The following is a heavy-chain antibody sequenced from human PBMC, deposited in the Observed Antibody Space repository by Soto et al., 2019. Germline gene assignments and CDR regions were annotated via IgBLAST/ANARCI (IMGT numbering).Heavy chain of an antibody. J-gene: IGHJ6*02. CDR2: IYYSGST. V-gene: IGHV4-59*01. CDR1: GGSITNYY. CDR3: ARDGTAVTTGYYGLDV. Sequence: QVQLQESGPGLVKPSETLSLTCTVSGGSITNYYWSWIRQSPGKGLEWVGFIYYSGSTNYSPSLKSRFTISVSTSNNQFSMKMTSVTAADTGVYYCARDGTAVTTGYYGLDVWGQGTTVTVSS. D-gene: IGHD2-2*01.